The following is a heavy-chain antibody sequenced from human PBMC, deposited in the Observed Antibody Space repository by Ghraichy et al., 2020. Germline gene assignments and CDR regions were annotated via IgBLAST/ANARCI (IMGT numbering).Heavy chain of an antibody. Sequence: GGSLRLSCAASGFTFSSYTMNWVRQAPEKGLEWVSSISSSSSYIYYADSVKGRFTISRDNAKNSLYLQMNSLRAEDTAVYYCASRVLGYYFDYWGQGTLVTVSS. CDR1: GFTFSSYT. V-gene: IGHV3-21*01. CDR2: ISSSSSYI. CDR3: ASRVLGYYFDY. J-gene: IGHJ4*02. D-gene: IGHD3-16*01.